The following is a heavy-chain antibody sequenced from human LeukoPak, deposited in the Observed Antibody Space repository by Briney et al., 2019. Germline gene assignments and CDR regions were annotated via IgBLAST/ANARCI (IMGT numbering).Heavy chain of an antibody. CDR1: GYTFSSYS. J-gene: IGHJ4*02. CDR2: ISISSSTI. Sequence: GGSLRLSCAASGYTFSSYSMSWVRQAPGKGLEWVSYISISSSTIYYADSVKGRFTISRDNAKNSLYLQMNRLRAEDTAVYYCARDDVGWRYFDYWGQGTLVTVSS. D-gene: IGHD6-19*01. CDR3: ARDDVGWRYFDY. V-gene: IGHV3-48*01.